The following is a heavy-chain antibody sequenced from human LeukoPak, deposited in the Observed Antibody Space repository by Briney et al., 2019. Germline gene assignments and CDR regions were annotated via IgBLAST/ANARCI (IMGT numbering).Heavy chain of an antibody. Sequence: ASVKVSCKASGYTFTSYYMHWVRQAPGQGLEWMGIINPSGGSTSYAQKFQGRVTMTRDMSTSTVYMELSSLRSEDTAVYYCAREGVYGTPEYYFDYWGQGTLVTVSS. CDR3: AREGVYGTPEYYFDY. V-gene: IGHV1-46*01. D-gene: IGHD4-17*01. CDR2: INPSGGST. CDR1: GYTFTSYY. J-gene: IGHJ4*02.